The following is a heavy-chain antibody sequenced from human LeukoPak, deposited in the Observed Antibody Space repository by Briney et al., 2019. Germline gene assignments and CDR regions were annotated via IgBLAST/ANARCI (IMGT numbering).Heavy chain of an antibody. CDR3: ARIKLRYFDWLSPGDY. J-gene: IGHJ4*02. Sequence: ASVKVSCKASGYTFTSYAMNWVRQAPGQGLEWMGWINTNTGNPTYAQGFTGRFVFSLDTSVSTAYLQISSLKAEDTAVYYCARIKLRYFDWLSPGDYWGQGTLVTVSS. V-gene: IGHV7-4-1*02. CDR1: GYTFTSYA. CDR2: INTNTGNP. D-gene: IGHD3-9*01.